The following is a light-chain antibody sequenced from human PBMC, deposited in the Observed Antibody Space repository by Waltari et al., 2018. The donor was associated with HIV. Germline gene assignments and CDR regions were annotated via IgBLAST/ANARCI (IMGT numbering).Light chain of an antibody. CDR2: RSD. CDR3: ATWDDSLNGWV. V-gene: IGLV1-44*01. J-gene: IGLJ3*02. Sequence: QSVLIQPPSASATPGQRVTISCSGNNSNTGSNTVNWYQQLPGTAPKLLIYRSDQRPSGVPDRYSGSKSGTSASLAIRGLQPEDEADYYCATWDDSLNGWVFGGGTKLTVL. CDR1: NSNTGSNT.